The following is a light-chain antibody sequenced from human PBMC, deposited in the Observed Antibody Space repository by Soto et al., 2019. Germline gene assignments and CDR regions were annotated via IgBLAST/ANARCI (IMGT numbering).Light chain of an antibody. V-gene: IGLV1-40*01. CDR2: DNI. Sequence: QSVLTQPPSVSGAPGQRVTISCTGSSSNIGAGYNVHWYQQLPGTAPKLLIYDNINRPSGVPDRFSGSKSGTSASLAITGLQAEDEADYYCQSYDSSLSGSLFGGGTKLTLL. CDR3: QSYDSSLSGSL. CDR1: SSNIGAGYN. J-gene: IGLJ2*01.